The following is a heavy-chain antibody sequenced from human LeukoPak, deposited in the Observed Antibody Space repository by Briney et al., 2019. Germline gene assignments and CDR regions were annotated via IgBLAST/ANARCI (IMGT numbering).Heavy chain of an antibody. CDR1: GYTFTSYD. Sequence: ASVKVSCKASGYTFTSYDINWVRQAPGQGLEWMGGIIPIFGTANYAQKFQGRVTITADESTSTAYMELSSLRSEDTAVYYCARAQEAGDFDYRGQGTLVTVSS. CDR3: ARAQEAGDFDY. CDR2: IIPIFGTA. D-gene: IGHD7-27*01. V-gene: IGHV1-69*13. J-gene: IGHJ4*02.